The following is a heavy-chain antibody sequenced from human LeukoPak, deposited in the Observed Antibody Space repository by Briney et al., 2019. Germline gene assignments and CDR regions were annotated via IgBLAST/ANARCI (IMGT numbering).Heavy chain of an antibody. CDR3: AKDDGSGYYSGAFDI. J-gene: IGHJ3*02. Sequence: GGSLRLSCAASGFTFSSYAMSWVRQAPGKGLEWVSAISGSGGSTYYADSVKGRFTISRDNSKNTLHLQMNSLRAEDTAVYYCAKDDGSGYYSGAFDIWGQGTMVTVSS. CDR1: GFTFSSYA. CDR2: ISGSGGST. D-gene: IGHD3-22*01. V-gene: IGHV3-23*01.